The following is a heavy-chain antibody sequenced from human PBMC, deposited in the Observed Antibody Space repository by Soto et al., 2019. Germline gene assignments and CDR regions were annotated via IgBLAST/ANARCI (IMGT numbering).Heavy chain of an antibody. J-gene: IGHJ6*02. V-gene: IGHV4-4*02. CDR3: ARVSGSYYYGMDV. Sequence: QVQLQESGPGLVKPSGTLSLTCAVSGGSISSSNCWSWVRQPPGKGLEWIGEIYHSGSTNFNPSLKSRVTISVEKSKNQFSLKLTSVTAADAAVYYCARVSGSYYYGMDVWGQGTTVTVSS. CDR2: IYHSGST. CDR1: GGSISSSNC.